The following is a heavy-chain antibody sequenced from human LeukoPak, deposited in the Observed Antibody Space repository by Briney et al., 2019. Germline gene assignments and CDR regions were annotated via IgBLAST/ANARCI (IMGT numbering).Heavy chain of an antibody. Sequence: PGRSLRLSCAASGFTFSSYGMHWVRQAPGKGLEWVAVISYDGSNKYYADSVKGRFTISRDNSKNTLYLQMNSLRAEDTAVYYCARGGYGDYPTDYWGQGTLVTVSS. J-gene: IGHJ4*02. CDR3: ARGGYGDYPTDY. CDR2: ISYDGSNK. D-gene: IGHD4-17*01. V-gene: IGHV3-30*03. CDR1: GFTFSSYG.